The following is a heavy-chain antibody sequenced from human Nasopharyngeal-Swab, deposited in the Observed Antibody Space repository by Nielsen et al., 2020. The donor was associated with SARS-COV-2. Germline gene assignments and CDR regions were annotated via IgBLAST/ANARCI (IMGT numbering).Heavy chain of an antibody. CDR1: GFTFSDYY. J-gene: IGHJ4*02. V-gene: IGHV3-11*01. CDR2: ISSSSSTI. Sequence: GGSLRLSCAASGFTFSDYYMSWIRQAPGKGLEWVSYISSSSSTIYYADSVKGRFTISRDNAKNSLYLQMNSLRAEDTAVYYCARFAQDIVLMVYASNQYYFDYWGQGTLVTVSS. D-gene: IGHD2-8*01. CDR3: ARFAQDIVLMVYASNQYYFDY.